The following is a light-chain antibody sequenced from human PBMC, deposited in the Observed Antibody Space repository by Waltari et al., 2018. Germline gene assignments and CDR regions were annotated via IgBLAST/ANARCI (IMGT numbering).Light chain of an antibody. Sequence: DIQMTHAPSSLSASVGDRVPITCQASHDISNYLNWYQQKPGKAPKLLIYDASNLETGVPSRFSGSGSGTDFSFTISSLQPEDIATYYCQQFDNLVYTFGQGTKLEIK. CDR3: QQFDNLVYT. J-gene: IGKJ2*01. CDR1: HDISNY. V-gene: IGKV1-33*01. CDR2: DAS.